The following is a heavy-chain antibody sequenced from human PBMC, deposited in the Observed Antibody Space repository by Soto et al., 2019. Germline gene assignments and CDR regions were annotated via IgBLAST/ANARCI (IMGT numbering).Heavy chain of an antibody. CDR2: ISYSGST. CDR1: GGSISSGGYY. Sequence: TLSLPFTVSGGSISSGGYYWSSIRQHPGTGLEWIGHISYSGSTYYNTSLKSRVTISVDTSRNQFSLIVKSVTAADTAVYYCARTLYGDNVDYWGQGTLVTVSS. V-gene: IGHV4-31*03. J-gene: IGHJ4*02. CDR3: ARTLYGDNVDY. D-gene: IGHD4-17*01.